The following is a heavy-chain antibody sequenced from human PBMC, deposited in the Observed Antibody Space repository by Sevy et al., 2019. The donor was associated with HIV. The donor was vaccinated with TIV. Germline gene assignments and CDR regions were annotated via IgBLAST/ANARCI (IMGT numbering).Heavy chain of an antibody. Sequence: GGSLRLSCAASGFIFSSYAMNWVRQAPGKGLEWVSNIGGSGGSTYYADPVKGRFTISRDNSKNTLYLQMNSLRAEDTAIYFCARGVTYDDSGYYVPRSENWGQGTLVTVSS. CDR3: ARGVTYDDSGYYVPRSEN. CDR2: IGGSGGST. D-gene: IGHD3-3*01. J-gene: IGHJ4*02. CDR1: GFIFSSYA. V-gene: IGHV3-23*01.